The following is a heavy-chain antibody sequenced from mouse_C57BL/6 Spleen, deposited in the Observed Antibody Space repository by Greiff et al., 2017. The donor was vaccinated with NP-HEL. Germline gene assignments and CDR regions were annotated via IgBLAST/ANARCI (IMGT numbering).Heavy chain of an antibody. CDR3: AREGDGYSYAMDY. CDR2: IHPNSGST. CDR1: GYTFTSYW. V-gene: IGHV1-64*01. J-gene: IGHJ4*01. Sequence: QVQLQQPGAELVKPGASVKLSCKASGYTFTSYWMHWVKQRPGQGLEWIGMIHPNSGSTNYNEKFKSKATLTVDKSSSTAYMQLSILTSEDSAVYYGAREGDGYSYAMDYWGQGTSVTVSS. D-gene: IGHD2-3*01.